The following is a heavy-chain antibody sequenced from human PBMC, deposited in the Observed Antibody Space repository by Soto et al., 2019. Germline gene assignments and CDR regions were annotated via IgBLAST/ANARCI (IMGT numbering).Heavy chain of an antibody. V-gene: IGHV1-18*01. CDR2: ISAYSGKT. J-gene: IGHJ4*02. CDR3: ARDAYLGDHQY. D-gene: IGHD3-16*01. CDR1: GYTFTTYG. Sequence: QVPLVQSGGEVKKPGASVKVSCKTSGYTFTTYGISWVRQAPGQGVEWVGWISAYSGKTHYTPKFQGKVTMTTHTSTNTAYLELRSLRSDDATVYYCARDAYLGDHQYWLQGNLVSLAS.